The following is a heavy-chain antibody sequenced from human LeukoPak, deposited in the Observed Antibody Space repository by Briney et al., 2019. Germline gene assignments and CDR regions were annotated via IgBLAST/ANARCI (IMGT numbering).Heavy chain of an antibody. CDR3: ASSYCSGGSCPLH. D-gene: IGHD2-15*01. J-gene: IGHJ4*02. CDR1: GYTFTSYG. CDR2: ISAYNGNT. Sequence: ASVKVSCKASGYTFTSYGISWVRQAPGQGLEWMGWISAYNGNTNYAQKLQGRVTMTTDTSASAAYMELRSLRSDDTAVYYCASSYCSGGSCPLHWGQGTLVTVSS. V-gene: IGHV1-18*01.